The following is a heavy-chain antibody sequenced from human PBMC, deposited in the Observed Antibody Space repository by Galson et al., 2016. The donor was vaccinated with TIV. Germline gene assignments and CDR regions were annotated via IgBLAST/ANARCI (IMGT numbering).Heavy chain of an antibody. CDR1: GFTFSNYG. CDR2: IWYDGGNK. CDR3: ARGDFGDYRDSFDY. V-gene: IGHV3-33*01. J-gene: IGHJ4*02. D-gene: IGHD4-17*01. Sequence: SLRLSCAASGFTFSNYGIHWVRQAPGKGLEWVALIWYDGGNKYYADSVKGRFTISRDNSKNTLFLQMNSLRAEDTAVYYCARGDFGDYRDSFDYWGRGTLVTVSS.